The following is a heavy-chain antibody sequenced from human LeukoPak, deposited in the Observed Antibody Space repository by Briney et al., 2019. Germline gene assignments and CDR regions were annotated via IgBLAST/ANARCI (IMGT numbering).Heavy chain of an antibody. D-gene: IGHD1-26*01. CDR3: ARAAYSGSYHSDY. V-gene: IGHV4-61*01. J-gene: IGHJ4*02. CDR1: GGSVNSGSYY. Sequence: SETLSLTCTVSGGSVNSGSYYWNWIRQPPGKGLEWIGYIYYSGSTNYNPSLKSRVTISVDTSKNQFSLKLSSVTAADTAVYYCARAAYSGSYHSDYWGQGTLVTVSS. CDR2: IYYSGST.